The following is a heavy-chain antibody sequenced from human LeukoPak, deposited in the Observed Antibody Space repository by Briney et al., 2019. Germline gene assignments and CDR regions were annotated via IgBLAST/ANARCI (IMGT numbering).Heavy chain of an antibody. V-gene: IGHV3-33*01. J-gene: IGHJ4*02. D-gene: IGHD1-1*01. CDR2: IWYDGSNK. CDR3: ARDHDSYLDY. CDR1: GFTFSSYG. Sequence: GRSLRLSCAAFGFTFSSYGMHWVRQAPGKGLEWVAVIWYDGSNKYYADSVKGRFTISRDNSKNTLYLQMNSLRAEDTAVYYCARDHDSYLDYWGQGTLVTVSS.